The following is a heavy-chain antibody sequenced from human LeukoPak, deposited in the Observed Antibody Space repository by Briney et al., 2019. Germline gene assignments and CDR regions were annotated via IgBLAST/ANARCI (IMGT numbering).Heavy chain of an antibody. D-gene: IGHD5-24*01. J-gene: IGHJ3*01. Sequence: GGSLRLSCSASGFTFSNYAMHWVRQAPGKGLEYVSAISSNGGSTYNADSVKGRFTISRDNSKNTLSLQMNSLRVEDTAMYFCAKDIQLSTWGLGTMVTVSS. CDR2: ISSNGGST. CDR1: GFTFSNYA. V-gene: IGHV3-64*04. CDR3: AKDIQLST.